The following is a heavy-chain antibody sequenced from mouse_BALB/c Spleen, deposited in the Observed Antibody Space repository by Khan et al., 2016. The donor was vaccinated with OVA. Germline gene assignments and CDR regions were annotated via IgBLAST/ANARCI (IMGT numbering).Heavy chain of an antibody. CDR1: VFSLTVYA. CDR3: AKDPHYYGMDY. CDR2: ILVGGSI. J-gene: IGHJ4*01. Sequence: VQLVESRPGLVAPSQSLSISCTVPVFSLTVYAVSWIRQPPGKGLEWLGVILVGGSIYYNSVLKSRLSINNDNSKSQVFLKVNSLQTEDSSMNCCAKDPHYYGMDYWGQGTSVTVSS. V-gene: IGHV2-6-5*01.